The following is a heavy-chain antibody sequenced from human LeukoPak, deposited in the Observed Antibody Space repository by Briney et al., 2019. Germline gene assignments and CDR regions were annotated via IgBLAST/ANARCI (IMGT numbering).Heavy chain of an antibody. CDR3: ARPSTKYSSSSGYFQH. CDR1: GASISGTTHY. Sequence: SETLSLTCTVSGASISGTTHYWGWIRQPPGKGLEWIVSVYHSGSTYYSPSLKRRATISVDTSKNQFSLKLSSVTAADTAVYYCARPSTKYSSSSGYFQHWGQGTLVTVSS. D-gene: IGHD6-6*01. J-gene: IGHJ1*01. V-gene: IGHV4-39*01. CDR2: VYHSGST.